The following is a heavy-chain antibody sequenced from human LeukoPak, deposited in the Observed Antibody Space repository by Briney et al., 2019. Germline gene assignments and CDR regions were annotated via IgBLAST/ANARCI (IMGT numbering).Heavy chain of an antibody. V-gene: IGHV4-34*01. D-gene: IGHD3-10*01. CDR2: INHSGSP. J-gene: IGHJ5*02. Sequence: SETLSLTCTVYGGSFNGYFWSWIRQPPGKGLEWIGEINHSGSPNYNPSLKSRVTISVDTSKNQVSLKLNSVTAADTAVYYCARGPDSGSYYAWFDPWGQGTLVTVSS. CDR3: ARGPDSGSYYAWFDP. CDR1: GGSFNGYF.